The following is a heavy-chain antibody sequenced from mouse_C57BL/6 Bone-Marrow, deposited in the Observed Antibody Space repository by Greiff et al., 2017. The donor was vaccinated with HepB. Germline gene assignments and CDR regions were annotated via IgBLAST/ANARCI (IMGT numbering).Heavy chain of an antibody. J-gene: IGHJ2*01. CDR3: ARPTNTYYFDY. D-gene: IGHD5-2*01. V-gene: IGHV1-42*01. Sequence: EVQLQESGPELVKPGASVKISCKASGYSFTGYYMNWVKQSPEKSLEWIGEINPSTGGTTYNQKFKAKATLTVDKSSSTAYMQLKSLKSEDSAVYYCARPTNTYYFDYWGQGTTLTVSS. CDR1: GYSFTGYY. CDR2: INPSTGGT.